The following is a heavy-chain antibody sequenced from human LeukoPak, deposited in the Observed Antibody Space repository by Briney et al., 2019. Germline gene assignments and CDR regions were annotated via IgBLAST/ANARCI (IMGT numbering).Heavy chain of an antibody. CDR2: ISRSGDII. CDR3: ADYSISTGGLGY. J-gene: IGHJ4*02. CDR1: GFTFSTYE. D-gene: IGHD6-6*01. Sequence: PGGSLRLSCAASGFTFSTYEMNWVRQAPGRGLEWVSYISRSGDIIYYADSVKGRFTISRDNAKNSLYLQMNSLRAEDTAVYYCADYSISTGGLGYWGQGTLVTVSS. V-gene: IGHV3-48*03.